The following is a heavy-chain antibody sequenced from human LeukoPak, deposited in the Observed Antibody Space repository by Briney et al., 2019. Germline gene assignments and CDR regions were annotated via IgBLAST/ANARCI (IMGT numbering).Heavy chain of an antibody. CDR3: ASSGGHSSGYLDY. J-gene: IGHJ4*02. CDR1: GFTFSSYW. V-gene: IGHV3-7*01. CDR2: INQDGTEK. Sequence: GGSLRLSCAASGFTFSSYWMSWVRQAPGEGLEWVAKINQDGTEKAYVDSVRGRFTISRDNAKNSLFLQMNSLRAEDTAVYYCASSGGHSSGYLDYWGQGTLVTVSS. D-gene: IGHD3-22*01.